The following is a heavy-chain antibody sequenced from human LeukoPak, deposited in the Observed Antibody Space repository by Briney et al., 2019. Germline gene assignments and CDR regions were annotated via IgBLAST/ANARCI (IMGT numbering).Heavy chain of an antibody. V-gene: IGHV3-23*01. D-gene: IGHD2-2*01. J-gene: IGHJ6*03. CDR2: ISGSGGST. Sequence: GGSLRLSCAASGFTFSSYAMSWVRQAPGQGLEWVSAISGSGGSTYYADSVKGRFTISRDNSKNTLYLQMNSLRAEDTAVYYCAKAGAYCSSTSCTYYYYYYYMDVWGKGTTVTVSS. CDR3: AKAGAYCSSTSCTYYYYYYYMDV. CDR1: GFTFSSYA.